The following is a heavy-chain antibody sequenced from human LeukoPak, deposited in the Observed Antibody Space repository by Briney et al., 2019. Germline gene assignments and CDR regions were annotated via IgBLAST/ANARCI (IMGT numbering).Heavy chain of an antibody. CDR1: DFSVNNNY. J-gene: IGHJ4*02. V-gene: IGHV3-53*01. CDR3: AGGKYYGSGTRPGYLGY. D-gene: IGHD3-10*01. Sequence: PGGSLRLSCAASDFSVNNNYVDWVRQAPGKGLEWVSCMDNFGIKTYADSVQGRFTVSRDSSRNMVFLQMNSLRVEDTAVYYCAGGKYYGSGTRPGYLGYWGLGTTVTVSS. CDR2: MDNFGIK.